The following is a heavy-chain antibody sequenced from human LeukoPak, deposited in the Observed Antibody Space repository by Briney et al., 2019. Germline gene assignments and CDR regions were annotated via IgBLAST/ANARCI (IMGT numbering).Heavy chain of an antibody. CDR1: GGSISSYY. D-gene: IGHD5-24*01. Sequence: SETLSLTCTVSGGSISSYYWSWIRQPPGKGLEWIGYIYYSGSTNYNPSLKSRVTISVDTSKNQFSLKLSSVTAADTAVYYCARVRRWGYNFYYYYGMDVWGQGTKVTGSS. CDR2: IYYSGST. V-gene: IGHV4-59*01. CDR3: ARVRRWGYNFYYYYGMDV. J-gene: IGHJ6*02.